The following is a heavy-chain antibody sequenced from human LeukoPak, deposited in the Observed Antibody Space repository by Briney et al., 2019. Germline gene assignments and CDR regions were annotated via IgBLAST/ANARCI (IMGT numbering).Heavy chain of an antibody. Sequence: KPGGSLRLSCAASGFTFSDYYMSWIRQAPGKGLEWVSYISSSGSTIYYADSVKGRFTNSRDNAKNSLYLQMNSLRAEDTAVYYCARDSPSGGYYYYMDVWGKGTTVTVSS. V-gene: IGHV3-11*01. J-gene: IGHJ6*03. CDR1: GFTFSDYY. D-gene: IGHD3-16*01. CDR3: ARDSPSGGYYYYMDV. CDR2: ISSSGSTI.